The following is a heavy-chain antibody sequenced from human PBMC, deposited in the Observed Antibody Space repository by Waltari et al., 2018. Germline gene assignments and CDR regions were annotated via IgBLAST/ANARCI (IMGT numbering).Heavy chain of an antibody. Sequence: EVQLVQSGAEVKKPGATVKISCKASGYTFTDYYMHWVHPAPGKGLEWMGRVDPEDGETIYAEKFQGRVTITADTSTDTAYMELSSLRSEDTAVYYCATGSYSSSSAFDYWGQGTLVTVSS. V-gene: IGHV1-69-2*01. CDR1: GYTFTDYY. D-gene: IGHD6-6*01. CDR2: VDPEDGET. J-gene: IGHJ4*02. CDR3: ATGSYSSSSAFDY.